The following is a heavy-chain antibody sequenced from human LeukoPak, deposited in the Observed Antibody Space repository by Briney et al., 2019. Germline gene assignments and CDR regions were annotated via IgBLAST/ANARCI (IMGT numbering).Heavy chain of an antibody. CDR1: GYTFTGYY. V-gene: IGHV1-2*06. CDR2: VNPNNGVP. D-gene: IGHD2-2*01. CDR3: ARGQSKIVVVPAAPRQDLDY. J-gene: IGHJ4*02. Sequence: ASVKVSCKASGYTFTGYYMHWVRQAPGQGLEWMGRVNPNNGVPNYAQKFQGRVTMTRDTSISTAYTELSRLRSDDTAVYYCARGQSKIVVVPAAPRQDLDYWGQGTLVTVSS.